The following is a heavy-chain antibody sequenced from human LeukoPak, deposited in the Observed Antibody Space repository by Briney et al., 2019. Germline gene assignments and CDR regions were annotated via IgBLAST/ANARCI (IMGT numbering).Heavy chain of an antibody. CDR2: ISAYNGNT. V-gene: IGHV1-18*01. CDR3: ARVSTIDYYDSGNPDY. Sequence: GASVKVSCKASGYTFTSYGISWVRQAPGQGLEWMGWISAYNGNTNYAQKLQGRVTMTTDTSTSTAYMELGSLRSDDTAVYYCARVSTIDYYDSGNPDYWGQGTLVTVSS. J-gene: IGHJ4*02. CDR1: GYTFTSYG. D-gene: IGHD3-22*01.